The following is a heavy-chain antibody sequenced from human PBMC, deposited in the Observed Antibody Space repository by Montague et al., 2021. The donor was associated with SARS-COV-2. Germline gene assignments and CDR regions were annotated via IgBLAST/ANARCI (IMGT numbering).Heavy chain of an antibody. V-gene: IGHV4-34*01. D-gene: IGHD3-22*01. CDR3: ARGRQHINMVVVVVTGGEYYYDF. Sequence: SESLSLVCAVYDGSFSDYSWTWIRQPPGKGLEWIGEINHRGSTNYNPSLKSRVTISVDTSKNQFSLKMTSVTAAETAVYYCARGRQHINMVVVVVTGGEYYYDFWGQGILVAASS. CDR1: DGSFSDYS. CDR2: INHRGST. J-gene: IGHJ4*02.